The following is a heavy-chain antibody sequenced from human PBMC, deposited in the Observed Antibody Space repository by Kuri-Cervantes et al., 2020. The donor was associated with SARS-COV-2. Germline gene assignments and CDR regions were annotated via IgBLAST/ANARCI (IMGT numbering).Heavy chain of an antibody. CDR3: ARDTGTYXSDISCYGYXXXYGMDV. V-gene: IGHV4-59*01. CDR1: GGSISSYY. Sequence: GSLRLSCTVSGGSISSYYWSWIRQPPGKGLEWIGYISYSGNTNYNPSLKSRVTISVDTSRNQFSLRLSSVTAADTAVYYCARDTGTYXSDISCYGYXXXYGMDVWGQGTTVTVSS. CDR2: ISYSGNT. J-gene: IGHJ6*02. D-gene: IGHD2-2*01.